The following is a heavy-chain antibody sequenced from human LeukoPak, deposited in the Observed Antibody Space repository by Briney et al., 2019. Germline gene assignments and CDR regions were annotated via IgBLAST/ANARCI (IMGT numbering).Heavy chain of an antibody. V-gene: IGHV3-23*01. J-gene: IGHJ4*02. CDR3: VKMEGGRDY. CDR2: ISGSGGST. D-gene: IGHD1-1*01. CDR1: GITFSSYA. Sequence: GGSLRLSCAVSGITFSSYAMSWVRQAPGKGLEWVSAISGSGGSTYYADSVKGRFTIPRDNSKNTLYLQMNNLRAEDTAVYYCVKMEGGRDYWGQGALVTVSS.